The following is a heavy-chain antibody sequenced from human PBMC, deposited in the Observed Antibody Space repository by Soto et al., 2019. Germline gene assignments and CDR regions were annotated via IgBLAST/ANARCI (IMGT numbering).Heavy chain of an antibody. J-gene: IGHJ4*02. Sequence: QVQLVQSGAEVKKPGASVKVSCKASGDTFTDYYIHWVRQAPGQGLEWMGTVNPSGGHATYAQHFLGRMTMTRDTSTSTLYMELTSLTSEDTAVYYCARGGHVVVVTAALDYWGQGTLVTVSS. CDR1: GDTFTDYY. D-gene: IGHD2-21*02. CDR2: VNPSGGHA. V-gene: IGHV1-46*01. CDR3: ARGGHVVVVTAALDY.